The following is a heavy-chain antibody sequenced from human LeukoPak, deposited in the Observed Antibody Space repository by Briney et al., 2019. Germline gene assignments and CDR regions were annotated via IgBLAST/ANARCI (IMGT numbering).Heavy chain of an antibody. CDR3: ASSYYDSSGHQDAFDI. CDR1: GFTFSSYW. V-gene: IGHV3-7*01. D-gene: IGHD3-22*01. Sequence: PGGSLRLSCAASGFTFSSYWMSWVRQAPGKGLEWVANIKQDGSEKYYVDSVKGRFTISRDNAKNSLYLQMNSLRAEDTAVYYCASSYYDSSGHQDAFDIWGQGTMVTVSS. J-gene: IGHJ3*02. CDR2: IKQDGSEK.